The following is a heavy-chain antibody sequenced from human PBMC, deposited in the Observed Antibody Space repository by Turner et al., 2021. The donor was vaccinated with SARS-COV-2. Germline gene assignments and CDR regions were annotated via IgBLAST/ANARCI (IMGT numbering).Heavy chain of an antibody. V-gene: IGHV3-74*01. Sequence: EVQLLESGGGLGQPGGSLRLSCAASGFTFSNYWMHWVRQGPGKRLVWVSRINSDGSDATYADSVKGLFTISRDNAKNSVSLQMSSLRVEDTALYFCARDWNSGMDVWGQGTTVIVSS. D-gene: IGHD1-1*01. CDR3: ARDWNSGMDV. CDR2: INSDGSDA. CDR1: GFTFSNYW. J-gene: IGHJ6*02.